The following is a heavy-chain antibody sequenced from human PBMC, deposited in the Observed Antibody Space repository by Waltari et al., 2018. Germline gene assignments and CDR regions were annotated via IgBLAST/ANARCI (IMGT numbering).Heavy chain of an antibody. CDR2: IYTSGST. CDR1: GGSISSYY. J-gene: IGHJ6*03. Sequence: QVQLQESGPGLVKPSETLSLTCTVSGGSISSYYWSWIRQPAGKGLEWIGRIYTSGSTNYNPSLKSRVTMSVDTSKNQFSLKLSSVTAADTAVYYCARDGGSGWSPYYYYMDVWGKGTTVTVSS. V-gene: IGHV4-4*07. D-gene: IGHD6-19*01. CDR3: ARDGGSGWSPYYYYMDV.